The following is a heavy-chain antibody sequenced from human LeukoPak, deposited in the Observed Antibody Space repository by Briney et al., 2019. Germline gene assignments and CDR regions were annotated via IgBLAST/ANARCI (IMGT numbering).Heavy chain of an antibody. V-gene: IGHV5-51*01. Sequence: GESLKISCKGSGYSFTSYWIGWVRQMPGKGLEWMGIIYPGDSDTRYSPSFQGQVTLSADKSISTAHLQWSTLKASDTPMYYCAIPAPGYSSGWYPVRGDAFDIWGQGTMVTVSS. CDR3: AIPAPGYSSGWYPVRGDAFDI. J-gene: IGHJ3*02. D-gene: IGHD6-19*01. CDR2: IYPGDSDT. CDR1: GYSFTSYW.